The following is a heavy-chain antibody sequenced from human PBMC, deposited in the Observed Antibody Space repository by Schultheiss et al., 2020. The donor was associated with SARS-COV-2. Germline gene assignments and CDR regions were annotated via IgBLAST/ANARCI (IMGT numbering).Heavy chain of an antibody. CDR1: GFTFITYG. V-gene: IGHV3-23*01. CDR2: ISGSGGST. Sequence: GESLKISCAASGFTFITYGMHWVRQAPGKGLEWVSAISGSGGSTYYADSVKGRFTISRDNSKNTLYLQMNSLRAEDTAVYYCAKAKHWGQGTLVTVSS. J-gene: IGHJ4*02. CDR3: AKAKH.